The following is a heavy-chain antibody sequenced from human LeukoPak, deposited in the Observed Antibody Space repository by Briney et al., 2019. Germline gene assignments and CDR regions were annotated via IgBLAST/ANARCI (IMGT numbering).Heavy chain of an antibody. Sequence: GESLKISCKGSGYSFTSYWIGWVRQMPGKGLEWMGIIYPGDSDTRYSPSFQGQVTISADKSISTAYLQWSSLKASDTATYYCARHPFYCGGDCYGHWFDPWGQGTLVTVSS. J-gene: IGHJ5*02. V-gene: IGHV5-51*01. CDR1: GYSFTSYW. CDR3: ARHPFYCGGDCYGHWFDP. CDR2: IYPGDSDT. D-gene: IGHD2-21*01.